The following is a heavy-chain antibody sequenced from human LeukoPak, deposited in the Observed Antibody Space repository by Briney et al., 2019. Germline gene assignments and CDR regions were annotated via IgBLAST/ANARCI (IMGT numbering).Heavy chain of an antibody. CDR2: INHSGST. D-gene: IGHD3-3*01. Sequence: GSLRLSCAASGFTFSTYAMTWVRQAPGKGLEWIGEINHSGSTNYSPSLKSRVTISVDTSKNQFSLKLSSVTAADTAVYYCAITPATTIFGVVRRNWFDPWGQGTLVTVSS. J-gene: IGHJ5*02. V-gene: IGHV4-34*08. CDR3: AITPATTIFGVVRRNWFDP. CDR1: GFTFSTYA.